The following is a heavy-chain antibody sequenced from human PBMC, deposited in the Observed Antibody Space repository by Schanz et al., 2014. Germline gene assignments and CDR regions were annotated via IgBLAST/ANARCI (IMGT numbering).Heavy chain of an antibody. D-gene: IGHD1-7*01. J-gene: IGHJ4*02. CDR3: AMGGYQLHH. CDR1: GFTFSTYW. Sequence: VQLLESGGALVRPGGSLRLSCAASGFTFSTYWMHWVRQAPGKGLVWVSHINSDGTTTTYADSVKGRFTISRDNAENTLYLQMNSLRVEDTAVYYCAMGGYQLHHWGQGTLVTVSS. CDR2: INSDGTTT. V-gene: IGHV3-74*02.